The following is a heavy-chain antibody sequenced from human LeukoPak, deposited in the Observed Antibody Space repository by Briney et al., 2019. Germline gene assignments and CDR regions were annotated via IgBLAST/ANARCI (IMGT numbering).Heavy chain of an antibody. D-gene: IGHD3-10*01. CDR1: GFTFTSYW. CDR2: ISWNSGSI. J-gene: IGHJ3*02. CDR3: AKAPLWFGVEGAFDI. V-gene: IGHV3-9*01. Sequence: PGGSLRLSCAASGFTFTSYWMGWVRQAPGKGLEWVSGISWNSGSIGYADSVKGRFTISRDNAKNSLYLQMNSLRAEDTALYYCAKAPLWFGVEGAFDIWGQGTMVTVSS.